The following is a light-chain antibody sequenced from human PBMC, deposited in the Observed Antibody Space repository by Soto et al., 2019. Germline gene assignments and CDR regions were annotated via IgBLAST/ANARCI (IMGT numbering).Light chain of an antibody. Sequence: DIQMTQSPSSLSASVGDRVTITCRASQSISSYLNWYQQKPGKAPTLLIYAASSLQSGVSSRFSGSGSGTDFTLTISSLPAEDFATYYCQQTSSTPGTLGQGTKVEIK. J-gene: IGKJ1*01. V-gene: IGKV1-39*01. CDR2: AAS. CDR3: QQTSSTPGT. CDR1: QSISSY.